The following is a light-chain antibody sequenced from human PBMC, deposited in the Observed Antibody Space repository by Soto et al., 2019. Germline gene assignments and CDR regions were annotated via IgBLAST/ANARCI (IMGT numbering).Light chain of an antibody. CDR2: DAS. CDR3: QQDNSYSV. V-gene: IGKV1-5*01. CDR1: QSISSW. Sequence: DIQMTQSPSTLSASVGDRVTITCRASQSISSWLAWYQQQPWKAPKLLIYDASRLDSGVPSRFSGSGSGTDFALTISSLQPDDFAAYYCQQDNSYSVFGQGTRLAIK. J-gene: IGKJ5*01.